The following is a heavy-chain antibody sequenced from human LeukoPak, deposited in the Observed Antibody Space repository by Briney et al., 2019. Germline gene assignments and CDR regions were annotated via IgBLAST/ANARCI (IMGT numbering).Heavy chain of an antibody. CDR1: GGSISSGDYY. V-gene: IGHV4-30-4*01. D-gene: IGHD2-2*01. Sequence: PSETLSLTCTVSGGSISSGDYYWSWIRQPPGKGLEWIGYIYYSGSTYYNLSLKSRVTISVDTSKNQFSLKLSSVTAADTAVYYCAIGQGYCSSTSCYLLAFDIWGQGTMVTVSS. CDR3: AIGQGYCSSTSCYLLAFDI. CDR2: IYYSGST. J-gene: IGHJ3*02.